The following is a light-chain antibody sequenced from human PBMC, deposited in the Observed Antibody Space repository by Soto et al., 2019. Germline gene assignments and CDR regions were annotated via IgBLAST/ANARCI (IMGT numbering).Light chain of an antibody. J-gene: IGLJ1*01. Sequence: QSVLTQPPSASGTPEQRVTISCSGSSSNIGSNTVNWYQQLPGTAPKLLIYSNNQRPSGVPDRFSGSKSGTSASLAISGLQSEDEGDYYCAAWDDSLNGYVFGTGTKVTVL. V-gene: IGLV1-44*01. CDR3: AAWDDSLNGYV. CDR2: SNN. CDR1: SSNIGSNT.